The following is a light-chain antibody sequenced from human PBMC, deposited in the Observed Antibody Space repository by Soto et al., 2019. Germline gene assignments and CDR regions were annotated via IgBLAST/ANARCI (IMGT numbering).Light chain of an antibody. V-gene: IGKV1-5*01. CDR3: QQYNSYSPVLT. CDR1: QSISSW. CDR2: DAS. J-gene: IGKJ4*01. Sequence: DIQMTQSPSTLSASVGDRVTITCRASQSISSWLAWYQQKPGKAPKLLIYDASSLESGVPLRFSGSGSGTEFTLTISSLQPDDFATYYCQQYNSYSPVLTFGGGTKVEIK.